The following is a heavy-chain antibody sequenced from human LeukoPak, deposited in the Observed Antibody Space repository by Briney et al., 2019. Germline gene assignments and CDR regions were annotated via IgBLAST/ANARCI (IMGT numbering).Heavy chain of an antibody. D-gene: IGHD3-10*01. CDR3: VLVYYGSGSYYGTPPGGDY. CDR2: IYYSGTT. V-gene: IGHV4-39*01. J-gene: IGHJ4*02. CDR1: GGSISSSTYY. Sequence: SETLSLTCTVSGGSISSSTYYRGWIRQPPGKGLEWIGSIYYSGTTYYNPSLKSRVTLSVDTSKNQFSLKLSSVTAADTAVFYCVLVYYGSGSYYGTPPGGDYWGQGTLVTVSS.